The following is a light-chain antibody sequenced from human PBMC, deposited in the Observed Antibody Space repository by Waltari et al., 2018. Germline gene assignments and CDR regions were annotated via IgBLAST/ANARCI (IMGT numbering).Light chain of an antibody. CDR1: QSVSSN. V-gene: IGKV3-15*01. CDR3: HQYYNGPQT. J-gene: IGKJ1*01. CDR2: GAS. Sequence: ETVMTQSPATLSVSPGERATLSCRARQSVSSNLAWYQQKPGQPPRLLIYGASTRATGIPGRFSGSGSGTEFTLTISSLQSEDFAVYYCHQYYNGPQTFGQGTKVEIK.